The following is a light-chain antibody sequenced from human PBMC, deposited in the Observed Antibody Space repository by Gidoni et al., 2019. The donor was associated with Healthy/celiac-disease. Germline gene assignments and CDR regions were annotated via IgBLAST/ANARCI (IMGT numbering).Light chain of an antibody. J-gene: IGKJ2*03. CDR1: QSISSW. CDR3: QQYNNYSNS. Sequence: DIQMTPSPSTLSASVGDRVTITCRASQSISSWLAWYQQKPGKAPKLLIYKASSLESGVPSRFSGSGSGTEFTLTISSLQPDDFATYYCQQYNNYSNSFXXXTKLEIK. CDR2: KAS. V-gene: IGKV1-5*03.